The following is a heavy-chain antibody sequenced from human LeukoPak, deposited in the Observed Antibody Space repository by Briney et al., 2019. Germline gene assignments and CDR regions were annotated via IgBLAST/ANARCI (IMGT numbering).Heavy chain of an antibody. Sequence: GGSLRLSCAASGFTFSSYAMSWVRQAPGKGLEWVSAISGSGGSTYYADSMKGRFTISRDNSKNTLYLQMNSLRAEDTAVYYCAKDLEVVAVATSQDYWGQGTLVTVSS. V-gene: IGHV3-23*01. CDR3: AKDLEVVAVATSQDY. D-gene: IGHD2-15*01. CDR2: ISGSGGST. CDR1: GFTFSSYA. J-gene: IGHJ4*02.